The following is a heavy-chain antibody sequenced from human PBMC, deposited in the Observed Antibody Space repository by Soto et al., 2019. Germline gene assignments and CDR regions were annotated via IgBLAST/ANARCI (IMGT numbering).Heavy chain of an antibody. CDR3: ARDPVAGTDFDY. Sequence: QVQLVQSGAEVKKPGASVKVSCKASGYTFTTYGLSWVRQAAGQGLEWMGWINGYNGNTNYAQKLQGRVTMTTDTSTSTAYMELRSLRSDDTAVYYCARDPVAGTDFDYWGQGTLVTVSS. CDR1: GYTFTTYG. CDR2: INGYNGNT. V-gene: IGHV1-18*01. J-gene: IGHJ4*02. D-gene: IGHD6-19*01.